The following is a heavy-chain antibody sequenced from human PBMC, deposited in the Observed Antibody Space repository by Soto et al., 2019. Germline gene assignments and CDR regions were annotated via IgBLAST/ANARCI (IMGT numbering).Heavy chain of an antibody. CDR1: GYIFNKYG. CDR2: ISAFNGYT. D-gene: IGHD2-21*01. J-gene: IGHJ3*01. Sequence: XSVKVSCKASGYIFNKYGFNWVRQAPGQGLEWMGRISAFNGYTNFAQKFQGRVTLTTDTSTNTAYMELSSLRSDDTAIYYCARGRGVVIPAGTPDVFDVWGQGTMVTVSS. V-gene: IGHV1-18*01. CDR3: ARGRGVVIPAGTPDVFDV.